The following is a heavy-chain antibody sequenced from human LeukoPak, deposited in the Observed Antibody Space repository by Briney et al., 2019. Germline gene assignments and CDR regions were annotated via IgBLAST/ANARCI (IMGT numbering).Heavy chain of an antibody. Sequence: GASVKVSCKASGYTFKDHYIHWVRQAPGQRPEWMGWINPNSESTDNAQKFEARVTLTKDSTISTTYVELRNLRSDDTAVYYCARGASYYASGAFYPWGQGTLVTVSS. V-gene: IGHV1-2*02. J-gene: IGHJ5*02. CDR1: GYTFKDHY. D-gene: IGHD3-10*01. CDR2: INPNSEST. CDR3: ARGASYYASGAFYP.